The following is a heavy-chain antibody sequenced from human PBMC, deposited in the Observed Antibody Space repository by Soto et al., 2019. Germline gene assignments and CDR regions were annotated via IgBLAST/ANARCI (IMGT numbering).Heavy chain of an antibody. J-gene: IGHJ4*02. V-gene: IGHV4-34*01. CDR3: ARGSLGYCSGGSCYVFDY. Sequence: SETLSLTCAVYGGSFSGYYWSWIRQPPGKGLEWIGEINHSGSTNHNPSLKSRVTISVDTSKNQFSLKLSSVTDADTAVYYCARGSLGYCSGGSCYVFDYWGQGTLVTVSS. D-gene: IGHD2-15*01. CDR2: INHSGST. CDR1: GGSFSGYY.